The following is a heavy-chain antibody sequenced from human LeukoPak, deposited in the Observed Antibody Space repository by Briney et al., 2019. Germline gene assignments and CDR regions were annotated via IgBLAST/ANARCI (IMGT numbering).Heavy chain of an antibody. CDR3: ARDAGSNTAMVRDHYFDY. J-gene: IGHJ4*02. D-gene: IGHD5-18*01. CDR2: IYYSGST. CDR1: GGSISSYY. V-gene: IGHV4-59*01. Sequence: SETLSLTCTVSGGSISSYYWSWIRQPPGKGLEWIGYIYYSGSTNYNPSLKSRVTISVDTSKNQFSLKLSSVTAADTAVYYCARDAGSNTAMVRDHYFDYWGQGTLVTVSS.